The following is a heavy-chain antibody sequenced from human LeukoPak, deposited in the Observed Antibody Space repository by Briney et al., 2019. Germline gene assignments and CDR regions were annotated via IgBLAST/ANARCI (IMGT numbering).Heavy chain of an antibody. Sequence: PSETLSLTCTVSGGSISSSSYYWGWIRQPPGKGLEWIGSIYYSGSTYYNPSLKSRVTISVDTSKNQFSLKLSSVTAADTAVYYCARVSGSGQSKINWFDPWGQGTLVTVSS. D-gene: IGHD3-10*01. J-gene: IGHJ5*02. CDR1: GGSISSSSYY. CDR3: ARVSGSGQSKINWFDP. V-gene: IGHV4-39*07. CDR2: IYYSGST.